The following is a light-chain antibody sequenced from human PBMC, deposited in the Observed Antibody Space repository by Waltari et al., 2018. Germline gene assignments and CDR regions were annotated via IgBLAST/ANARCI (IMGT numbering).Light chain of an antibody. CDR2: DVN. Sequence: HSSLPQPASVSWSPGPSITLSCPWPRSDIRAYHYVPCYQQFPGKDPKLIIYDVNKRTSGVSSRFSGSKSGDSTSLTISGRQVDDEAHDHCASYTSGSTHVAFGGGTQVTVL. J-gene: IGLJ2*01. CDR1: RSDIRAYHY. CDR3: ASYTSGSTHVA. V-gene: IGLV2-14*01.